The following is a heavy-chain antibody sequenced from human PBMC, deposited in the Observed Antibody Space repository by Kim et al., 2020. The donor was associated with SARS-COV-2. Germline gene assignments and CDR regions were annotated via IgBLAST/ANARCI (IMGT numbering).Heavy chain of an antibody. CDR3: ARVLSGSYSGWAY. D-gene: IGHD1-26*01. Sequence: GGSLRLSCAASGFTFSSYSMNWVRQAPGKGLEWVSSISSSSSYIYYADSVKGRFTISRDNAKNSLYLQMNSLRAEDTAVYYCARVLSGSYSGWAYWGQGTLVTVSS. J-gene: IGHJ4*02. V-gene: IGHV3-21*01. CDR1: GFTFSSYS. CDR2: ISSSSSYI.